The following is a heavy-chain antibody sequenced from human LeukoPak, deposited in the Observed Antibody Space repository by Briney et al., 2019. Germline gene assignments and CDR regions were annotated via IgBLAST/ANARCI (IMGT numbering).Heavy chain of an antibody. V-gene: IGHV1-18*01. CDR3: AREDPYCGGDCYPDY. CDR2: ISAYNGNT. CDR1: GYTFTSYG. Sequence: ASVKVSCKASGYTFTSYGISWVRQAPGQGLEWMGWISAYNGNTNYAQKLQGRVTMTTDTSTSTAYMGLSRLRSDDTAVYYCAREDPYCGGDCYPDYWGQGTMVTVSS. J-gene: IGHJ4*02. D-gene: IGHD2-21*02.